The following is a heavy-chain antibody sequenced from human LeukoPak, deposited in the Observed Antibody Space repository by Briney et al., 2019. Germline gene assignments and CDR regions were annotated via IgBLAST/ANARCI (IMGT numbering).Heavy chain of an antibody. CDR1: GGSFSGYY. V-gene: IGHV4-34*01. CDR3: ARQPLHYGMDV. CDR2: INHSGST. Sequence: SETLSLTCAVYGGSFSGYYWSWIRQPPGKGLEWIGEINHSGSTNYNPSLKSRVTISVDTSKNQFSLKLSSVTAADTAVYYCARQPLHYGMDVWGQVTTVTVS. D-gene: IGHD6-13*01. J-gene: IGHJ6*02.